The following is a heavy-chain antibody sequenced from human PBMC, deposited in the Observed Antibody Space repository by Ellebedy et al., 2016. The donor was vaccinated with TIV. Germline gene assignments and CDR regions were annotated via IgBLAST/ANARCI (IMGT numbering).Heavy chain of an antibody. D-gene: IGHD1-20*01. V-gene: IGHV4-34*01. J-gene: IGHJ6*03. CDR2: INHSGST. Sequence: SETLSLXXAVYGGSFSGYYWSWIRQPPGKGLEWIGEINHSGSTNYNPSLKSRVTISVDTSKNQFSLKLSSVTAADTAVYYCARAPGALITGTTKYYYYYYMDVWGKGTTVTVSS. CDR1: GGSFSGYY. CDR3: ARAPGALITGTTKYYYYYYMDV.